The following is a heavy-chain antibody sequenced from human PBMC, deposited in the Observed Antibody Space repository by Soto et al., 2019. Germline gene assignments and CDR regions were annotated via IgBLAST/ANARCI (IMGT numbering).Heavy chain of an antibody. CDR1: GFTFNAYA. Sequence: EVQLLESGGGLVQPGGSLRLSCAASGFTFNAYAMSWVRQAPGKGLEWVSAIGGSGGNRYYAASVKGRFTISRDNSKDTVDLQVSELGVEDTAVYFCARVASDYINSVDHWGQGILVTVSS. CDR3: ARVASDYINSVDH. D-gene: IGHD4-4*01. V-gene: IGHV3-23*01. J-gene: IGHJ4*02. CDR2: IGGSGGNR.